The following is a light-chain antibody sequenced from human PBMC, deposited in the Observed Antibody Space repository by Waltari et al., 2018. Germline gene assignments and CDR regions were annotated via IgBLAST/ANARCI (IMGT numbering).Light chain of an antibody. V-gene: IGKV1-5*01. J-gene: IGKJ1*01. CDR1: QSISNW. CDR3: QQYNNYTPKT. CDR2: KAS. Sequence: IQVTQSPSTLSASVGDRLTIPCRATQSISNWLAWYQQKPGKAPKLLIYKASTLESGVPSRFSGSGSGTEFTLTISSLQPDDFATYFCQQYNNYTPKTFGQGTKVDIK.